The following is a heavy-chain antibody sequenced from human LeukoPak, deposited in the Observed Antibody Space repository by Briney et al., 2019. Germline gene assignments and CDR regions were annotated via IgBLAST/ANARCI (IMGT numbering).Heavy chain of an antibody. Sequence: ASVKVSCKASGYTFTSYGISWVRQAPGQGLEWMGRIIPILGIANYAQKFQGRVTITADKSTSTAYMELSSLRSEDTAVYYCARDDYDSSGYSTWGQGTLVTVSS. CDR3: ARDDYDSSGYST. J-gene: IGHJ5*02. D-gene: IGHD3-22*01. CDR1: GYTFTSYG. V-gene: IGHV1-69*04. CDR2: IIPILGIA.